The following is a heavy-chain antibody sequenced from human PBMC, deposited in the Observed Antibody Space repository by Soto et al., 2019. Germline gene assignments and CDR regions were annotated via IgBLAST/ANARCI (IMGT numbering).Heavy chain of an antibody. CDR1: GFTFSNYW. J-gene: IGHJ4*02. CDR3: ARDSHAHFDY. V-gene: IGHV3-7*01. Sequence: LRLSCAASGFTFSNYWMSWVRQAPGRGLEWVASIKQDGGEKYYMDSVKGRFTISKDNAKNSLYLQLNSLRAGDTAVYYCARDSHAHFDYWGQGTLVTVSS. CDR2: IKQDGGEK.